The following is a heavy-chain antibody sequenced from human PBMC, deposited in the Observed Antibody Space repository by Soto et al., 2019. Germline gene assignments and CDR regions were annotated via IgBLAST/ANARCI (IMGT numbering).Heavy chain of an antibody. V-gene: IGHV4-31*03. CDR1: GGSISSGGYY. Sequence: QVQLQESGPGLVKPSQTLSLTCTVSGGSISSGGYYWSWIRQHPGKGLEWIGYIYYSGSTYYNPSLKSRVNISVDTSKNQFSLKLSSVTAADTAVYYCARFCVRGRYYYGMDVWGQGTTVTVSS. CDR3: ARFCVRGRYYYGMDV. J-gene: IGHJ6*02. D-gene: IGHD3-10*01. CDR2: IYYSGST.